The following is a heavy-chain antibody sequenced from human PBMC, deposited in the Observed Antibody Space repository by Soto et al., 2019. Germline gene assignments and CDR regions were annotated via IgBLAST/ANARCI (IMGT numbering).Heavy chain of an antibody. CDR3: ARKPPMSRSYDILTGYYPNYYYGMDV. CDR2: IYYSGST. V-gene: IGHV4-59*08. D-gene: IGHD3-9*01. Sequence: PSGTPSPTSSSSGCSLKKYYLGWVRRPPGEGLEWIWYIYYSGSTNYNPSLKSRVTISVDTSKNQFSLKLSSVTAADTAVYYCARKPPMSRSYDILTGYYPNYYYGMDVWGQGTTVTVSS. J-gene: IGHJ6*02. CDR1: GCSLKKYY.